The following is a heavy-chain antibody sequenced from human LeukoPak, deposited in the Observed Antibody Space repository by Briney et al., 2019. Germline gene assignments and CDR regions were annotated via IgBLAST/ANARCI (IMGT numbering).Heavy chain of an antibody. Sequence: GGSLRLSCAASGFTFSSYAMTWVRQAPGKGLEWVAVIWYDGSNKYYADSVKGRFTISRDNSKNTLYLQMNSLRAEDTAVYYCARDDPSGSYIDYWGQGTLVTVSS. CDR1: GFTFSSYA. CDR3: ARDDPSGSYIDY. CDR2: IWYDGSNK. J-gene: IGHJ4*02. V-gene: IGHV3-33*08. D-gene: IGHD1-26*01.